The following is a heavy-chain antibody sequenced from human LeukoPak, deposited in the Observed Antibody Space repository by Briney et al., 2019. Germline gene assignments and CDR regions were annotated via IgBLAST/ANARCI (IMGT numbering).Heavy chain of an antibody. CDR2: ISSNGGIT. J-gene: IGHJ1*01. V-gene: IGHV3-64*01. D-gene: IGHD2/OR15-2a*01. Sequence: GGSLRLSCAASGFTFSSYAIHWVRQAPGKGLEYVSAISSNGGITYYANSVKGRFTISRDNSKNTLYLQMGSLRAEDMAAYYCARGSVNGEYFQHWGQGTLVTVSS. CDR3: ARGSVNGEYFQH. CDR1: GFTFSSYA.